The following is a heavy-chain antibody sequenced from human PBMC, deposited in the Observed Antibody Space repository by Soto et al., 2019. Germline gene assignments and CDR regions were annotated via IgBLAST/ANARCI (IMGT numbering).Heavy chain of an antibody. CDR1: GGTFSSYA. V-gene: IGHV1-69*12. Sequence: QVQLVQSGAEVKKPGSSVKVSCKASGGTFSSYAINWVRHAPGHGLEWMGGTIRIFGTPDYAQRFQGRVTITADESTSTAYMELSSLRSEDTAVYYCARQGSNEDYYYGMDVLGQGTTVTVSS. J-gene: IGHJ6*02. CDR3: ARQGSNEDYYYGMDV. D-gene: IGHD3-10*01. CDR2: TIRIFGTP.